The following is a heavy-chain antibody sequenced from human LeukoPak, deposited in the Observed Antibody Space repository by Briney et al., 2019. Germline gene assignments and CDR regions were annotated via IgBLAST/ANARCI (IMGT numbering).Heavy chain of an antibody. CDR2: IYHSGST. CDR1: GGSISSTNW. CDR3: QSTNPYYYDSSGYYDYFDY. J-gene: IGHJ4*02. D-gene: IGHD3-22*01. V-gene: IGHV4-4*02. Sequence: SETLSLTCAVSGGSISSTNWWSWVRQPPGKGLELIGEIYHSGSTNYNPSLKSRVTISVDTSKNQFSLKLSSVTAADTAVYYCQSTNPYYYDSSGYYDYFDYWGQGTLVTVSS.